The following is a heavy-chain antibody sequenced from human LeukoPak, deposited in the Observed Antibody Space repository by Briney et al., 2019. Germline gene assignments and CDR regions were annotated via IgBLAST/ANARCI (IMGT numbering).Heavy chain of an antibody. Sequence: GGSLRLSCAASGFTVSSNYMSWVRQAPGKGLEWVSVIYSGGSTYYADSVKGRFTISRDNSKNTLYLQMNSLRAEETAEYYCARDKLGTYYYDSSPRGYAFDIWGQGTMVTVSS. CDR2: IYSGGST. CDR1: GFTVSSNY. CDR3: ARDKLGTYYYDSSPRGYAFDI. D-gene: IGHD3-22*01. J-gene: IGHJ3*02. V-gene: IGHV3-53*01.